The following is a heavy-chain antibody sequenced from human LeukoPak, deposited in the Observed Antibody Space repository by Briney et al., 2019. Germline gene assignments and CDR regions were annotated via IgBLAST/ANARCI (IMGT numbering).Heavy chain of an antibody. D-gene: IGHD1/OR15-1a*01. CDR1: GGSFSGYY. Sequence: SEILSLTCAVYGGSFSGYYWSWIRQPPGKGLEWIGSIYYSGSTYYNPSLKSRVTISVDTSKNQFSLKLSSVTAADTAVYYCASPLQNTPIDYWGQGTLVTVSS. J-gene: IGHJ4*02. CDR3: ASPLQNTPIDY. V-gene: IGHV4-34*01. CDR2: IYYSGST.